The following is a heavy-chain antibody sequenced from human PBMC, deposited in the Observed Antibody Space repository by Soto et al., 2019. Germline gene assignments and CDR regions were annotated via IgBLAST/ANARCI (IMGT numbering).Heavy chain of an antibody. D-gene: IGHD3-3*01. CDR2: IYYSGST. J-gene: IGHJ6*02. V-gene: IGHV4-39*01. CDR3: ASRRSNFWSGYQYYYYGMDV. CDR1: GGSISSSSYY. Sequence: SETLSLTCTVSGGSISSSSYYWGWIRQPPGKGLEWTGSIYYSGSTYYNPSLKSRVTISVDTSKNQFSLKLSSVTAADTAVYYCASRRSNFWSGYQYYYYGMDVWGQGTTVTVSS.